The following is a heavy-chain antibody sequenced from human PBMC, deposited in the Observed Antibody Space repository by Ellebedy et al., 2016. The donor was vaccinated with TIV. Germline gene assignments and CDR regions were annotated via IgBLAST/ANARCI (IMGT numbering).Heavy chain of an antibody. CDR3: ARGYSGYDQYYFDY. V-gene: IGHV1-69*13. Sequence: AASVKVSCKASGGTFSSYAISWVRQAPGQGLEWMGGIIPIFGTANYAQKFQGRVTITADESTSTAYMELSSLRSEDTAVYYCARGYSGYDQYYFDYWGQGTLVTVSS. D-gene: IGHD5-12*01. CDR1: GGTFSSYA. J-gene: IGHJ4*02. CDR2: IIPIFGTA.